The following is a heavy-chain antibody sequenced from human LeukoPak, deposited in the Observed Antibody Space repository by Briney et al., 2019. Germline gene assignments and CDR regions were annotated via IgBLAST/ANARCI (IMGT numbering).Heavy chain of an antibody. J-gene: IGHJ6*03. CDR3: ARGNYNWNDVLAFYYYYYMDV. Sequence: PSETLSLTCTVSGGFISSYYWSWIRQPPGKGLEWIGYIYYSGSTNYNPSLKSRVTISVDTSKNQFSLKLSSVTAADTAVYYCARGNYNWNDVLAFYYYYYMDVWGKGTTVTVSS. V-gene: IGHV4-59*12. D-gene: IGHD1-20*01. CDR2: IYYSGST. CDR1: GGFISSYY.